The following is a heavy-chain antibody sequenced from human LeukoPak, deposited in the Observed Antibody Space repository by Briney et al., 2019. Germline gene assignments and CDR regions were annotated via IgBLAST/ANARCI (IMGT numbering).Heavy chain of an antibody. V-gene: IGHV1-18*01. CDR2: ISAYNGNT. J-gene: IGHJ4*02. CDR1: GYTFTSYG. D-gene: IGHD1-26*01. Sequence: GASVKVSCKASGYTFTSYGISWVRQAPGQGLEWMGWISAYNGNTNYAQKPQGRVTMTTDTSTSTAYMELRSLRSDDTAVYYCASTLYSVSYSYFDYWGQGTLVTVSS. CDR3: ASTLYSVSYSYFDY.